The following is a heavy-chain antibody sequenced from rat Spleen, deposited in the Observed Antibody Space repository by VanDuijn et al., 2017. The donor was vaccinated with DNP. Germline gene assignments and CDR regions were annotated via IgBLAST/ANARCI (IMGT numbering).Heavy chain of an antibody. V-gene: IGHV3-1*01. CDR1: GYSITSNY. CDR2: ISYSGST. D-gene: IGHD1-7*01. CDR3: ARWTRYFDY. J-gene: IGHJ2*01. Sequence: EVQLQESGSGLVKPSQSLSLACSVTGYSITSNYWGWIRKFPGNKLEYIGHISYSGSTNYNTSLRSRLSITRDTSKNHFFLHLNSVTTEDTATYYCARWTRYFDYWGQGVMVTVSS.